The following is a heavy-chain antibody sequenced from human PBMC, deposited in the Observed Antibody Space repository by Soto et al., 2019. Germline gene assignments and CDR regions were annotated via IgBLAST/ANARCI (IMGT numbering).Heavy chain of an antibody. CDR3: ARHSGRVVPAALDY. J-gene: IGHJ4*02. D-gene: IGHD2-2*01. CDR2: IYYSGST. V-gene: IGHV4-59*08. Sequence: SETLSLTCTVSGGSISSYYWSWIRQPPGKGLEWVGYIYYSGSTNYNPSLKSRVTISVDTSKNQFSLKLSSVTAADTAVYYCARHSGRVVPAALDYWGQGTLVTVSS. CDR1: GGSISSYY.